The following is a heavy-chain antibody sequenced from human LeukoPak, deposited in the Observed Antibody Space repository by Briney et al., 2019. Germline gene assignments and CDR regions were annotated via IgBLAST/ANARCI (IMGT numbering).Heavy chain of an antibody. CDR1: GYTFTSYA. Sequence: ASVKVSCKASGYTFTSYAMNWVRQAPGQGLEWMGWINTYTGTPTYAQGFTGRFVFSLDSSVSTAYLQISSLKAEDIAVYYCVRQYSGYESLYFDSWGQGTLVTVSS. J-gene: IGHJ4*02. CDR2: INTYTGTP. D-gene: IGHD5-12*01. V-gene: IGHV7-4-1*02. CDR3: VRQYSGYESLYFDS.